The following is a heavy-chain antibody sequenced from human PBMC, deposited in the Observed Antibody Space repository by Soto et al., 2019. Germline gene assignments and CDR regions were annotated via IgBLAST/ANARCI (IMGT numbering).Heavy chain of an antibody. J-gene: IGHJ4*02. CDR1: GFSLTTGRVG. V-gene: IGHV2-5*01. CDR3: THRLVGSGQGY. D-gene: IGHD2-15*01. Sequence: QITLEETGPTLVKPTQTLTLTCTFSGFSLTTGRVGVSWIRQPPGKALEWLAVIHWNDDNHYSPSLKSRLTITKDTSKNQVVLTLTNMDPVDTPTYYCTHRLVGSGQGYWGQGTLVTVSS. CDR2: IHWNDDN.